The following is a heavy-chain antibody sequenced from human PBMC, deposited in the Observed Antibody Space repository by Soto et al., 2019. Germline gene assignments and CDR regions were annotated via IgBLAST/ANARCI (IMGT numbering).Heavy chain of an antibody. CDR1: GYTFTSYY. CDR2: INPSGGST. Sequence: ASVKVSCKASGYTFTSYYMHWVRQAPGQGLEWMGIINPSGGSTSYAQKFQGRVTMTRDTSTSTVYMELNSLRAEDTAVYYCARGEAVYSSSWYAIDYWGQGTLVTSPQ. CDR3: ARGEAVYSSSWYAIDY. D-gene: IGHD6-13*01. J-gene: IGHJ4*02. V-gene: IGHV1-46*01.